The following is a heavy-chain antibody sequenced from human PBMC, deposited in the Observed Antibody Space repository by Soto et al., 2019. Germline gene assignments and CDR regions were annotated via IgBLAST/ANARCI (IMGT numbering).Heavy chain of an antibody. CDR3: ARAIGPTLFDY. Sequence: GGSLRLSCAASGFTFSSYDMHWVRQGPGKGLEWVSAIGTAGDTNYAGSVKGRFTISRENAKNSLYLQMNSLRAGDTAIYFCARAIGPTLFDYWGQGTLVTVSS. V-gene: IGHV3-13*04. CDR2: IGTAGDT. J-gene: IGHJ4*02. CDR1: GFTFSSYD. D-gene: IGHD3-22*01.